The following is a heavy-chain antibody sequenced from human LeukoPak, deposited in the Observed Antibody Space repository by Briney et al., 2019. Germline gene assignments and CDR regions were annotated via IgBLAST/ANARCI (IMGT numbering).Heavy chain of an antibody. CDR1: GFTFSTFT. CDR3: AGVGPFQYDYDSSGYADY. J-gene: IGHJ4*01. Sequence: TPGGSLRLSCAASGFTFSTFTMSWVRQAPGKGLEWVSSISSSSSYIYYSDSVKGRFSISRDNAKNSLYLLMNSLRAEDTALYYCAGVGPFQYDYDSSGYADYWGHGTLVTVSS. V-gene: IGHV3-21*01. CDR2: ISSSSSYI. D-gene: IGHD3-22*01.